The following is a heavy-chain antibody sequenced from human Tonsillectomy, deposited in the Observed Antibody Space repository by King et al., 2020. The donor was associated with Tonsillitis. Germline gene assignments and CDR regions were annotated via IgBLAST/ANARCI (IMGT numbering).Heavy chain of an antibody. Sequence: QLVQSGAEVKKPGSSVKVSCKASGGTFSNYAVSGVRQAPGQGREWMGGSILVFGTANYAQKFQGRVTITADESTSTAYMDLSSLGSEDTAMYYCARVVIGGYYFDYWGQGTLVTVSS. J-gene: IGHJ4*02. CDR1: GGTFSNYA. CDR2: SILVFGTA. D-gene: IGHD3-10*01. V-gene: IGHV1-69*01. CDR3: ARVVIGGYYFDY.